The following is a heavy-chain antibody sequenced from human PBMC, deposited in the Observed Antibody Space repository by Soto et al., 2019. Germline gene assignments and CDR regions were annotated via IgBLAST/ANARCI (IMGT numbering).Heavy chain of an antibody. D-gene: IGHD3-16*01. CDR2: IYYSGST. V-gene: IGHV4-59*01. J-gene: IGHJ6*02. Sequence: PSETLSLTCIVSGGSISSYYWSWIRQPPGKGLEWIGYIYYSGSTNYNPSLKSRVTISVDTSKNQFSLKLSSVTAADTAVYYCARRGWGYYYYGMDVWGQGTTVTVSS. CDR3: ARRGWGYYYYGMDV. CDR1: GGSISSYY.